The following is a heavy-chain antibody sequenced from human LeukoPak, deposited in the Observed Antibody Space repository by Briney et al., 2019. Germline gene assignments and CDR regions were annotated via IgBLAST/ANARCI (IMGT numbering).Heavy chain of an antibody. V-gene: IGHV4-61*02. CDR3: ARDACSSTSCSDAFDI. CDR1: GGSISSSSYY. J-gene: IGHJ3*02. Sequence: SQTLSLTCTVSGGSISSSSYYWSWIRQPAGKGLEWIGGIYTSGSTNYNPSLKSRVTISVDTSKNQFSLKVSSVTAADTAVYYCARDACSSTSCSDAFDIWGQGTMVTVSS. CDR2: IYTSGST. D-gene: IGHD2-2*01.